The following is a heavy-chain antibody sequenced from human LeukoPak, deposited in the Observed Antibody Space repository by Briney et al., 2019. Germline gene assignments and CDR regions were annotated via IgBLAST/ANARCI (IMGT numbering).Heavy chain of an antibody. Sequence: GGSLRLSCAASGFTFSNAWMTWVRQAPGQGLEWVGRIKRKSDGGTTDYAAPVKGRFTISRDDSKNTPYLQMNSLKTEDTAVYYCTAAYGSGSPSPYYYYGMDVWGKGTTVTVSS. CDR1: GFTFSNAW. CDR2: IKRKSDGGTT. CDR3: TAAYGSGSPSPYYYYGMDV. J-gene: IGHJ6*04. V-gene: IGHV3-15*01. D-gene: IGHD3-10*01.